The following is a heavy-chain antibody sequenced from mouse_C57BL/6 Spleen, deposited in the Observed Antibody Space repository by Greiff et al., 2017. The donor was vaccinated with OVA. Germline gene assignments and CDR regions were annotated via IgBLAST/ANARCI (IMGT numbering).Heavy chain of an antibody. CDR1: GYTFTEYT. V-gene: IGHV1-62-2*01. CDR3: ASLYYSNYGVDY. CDR2: FYPGSGSI. Sequence: QVQLKESGAELVKPGASVKLSCKASGYTFTEYTIHWVKQRSGQGLEWIGWFYPGSGSIKYNEKFKDKATLTADKSSSTVYMELSRLTSEDSAVYFCASLYYSNYGVDYWGQGTTLTVSS. D-gene: IGHD2-5*01. J-gene: IGHJ2*01.